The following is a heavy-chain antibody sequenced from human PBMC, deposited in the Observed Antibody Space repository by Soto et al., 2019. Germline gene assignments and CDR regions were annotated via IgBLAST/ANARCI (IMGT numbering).Heavy chain of an antibody. V-gene: IGHV3-48*01. Sequence: GGSLRRSCAASGVTFSSYSMNWVRQAPGKGLEWVSYISSSSSTIYYEDSVKGRFTISRDNAKNSLYLQMNSLRAEDTAVYYCARANPLYSSGPHDAFDIWGQGTMVTVSS. J-gene: IGHJ3*02. CDR2: ISSSSSTI. CDR3: ARANPLYSSGPHDAFDI. CDR1: GVTFSSYS. D-gene: IGHD6-19*01.